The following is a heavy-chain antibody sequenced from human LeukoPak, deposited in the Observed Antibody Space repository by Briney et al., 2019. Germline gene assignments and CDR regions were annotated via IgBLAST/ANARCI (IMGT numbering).Heavy chain of an antibody. CDR3: ARTSNDAFDI. CDR2: ISSDGSST. CDR1: GFTFDDYD. Sequence: PGGSLRLSCAASGFTFDDYDMSWVRQAPGKGLEWVSRISSDGSSTSYADSVKGRFTLSRDSAKNTLYLQMDSLRGEDTAVYYCARTSNDAFDIWGQGTLVTVSS. J-gene: IGHJ3*02. V-gene: IGHV3-74*01.